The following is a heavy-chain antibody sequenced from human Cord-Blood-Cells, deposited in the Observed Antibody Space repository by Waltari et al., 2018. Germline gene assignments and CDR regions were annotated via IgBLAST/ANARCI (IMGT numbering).Heavy chain of an antibody. J-gene: IGHJ4*02. Sequence: PGQGLEWMGWIIPIFGTANYAQKFQGRVTITADKSTSTAYMELSSLRSEDTAVYYCARDAPSPYSSSYFDYWGQGTLVTVSS. CDR3: ARDAPSPYSSSYFDY. V-gene: IGHV1-69*06. D-gene: IGHD6-6*01. CDR2: IIPIFGTA.